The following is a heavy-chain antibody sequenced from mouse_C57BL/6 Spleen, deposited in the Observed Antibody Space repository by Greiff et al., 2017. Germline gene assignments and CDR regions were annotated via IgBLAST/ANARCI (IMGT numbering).Heavy chain of an antibody. Sequence: VQLQQSVAELVRPGASVKLSCTASGFNIKNTYMHWVKQRPEQGLEWIGRIDPANGNTKYAPNFQGKATITADTSSNTAYLQLSSLTSEDTAIYYCARSPDYYGSSSWFAYWGQGTLVTVSA. J-gene: IGHJ3*01. CDR3: ARSPDYYGSSSWFAY. D-gene: IGHD1-1*01. CDR1: GFNIKNTY. V-gene: IGHV14-3*01. CDR2: IDPANGNT.